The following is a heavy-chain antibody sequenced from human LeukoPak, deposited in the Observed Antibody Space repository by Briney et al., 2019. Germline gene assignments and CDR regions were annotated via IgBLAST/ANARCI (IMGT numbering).Heavy chain of an antibody. D-gene: IGHD3-3*01. CDR2: INHSGST. CDR3: ARGLNDSWTGENY. V-gene: IGHV4-39*07. CDR1: GGSISSGGYY. Sequence: SETLSLTCTVSGGSISSGGYYWSWIRQPPGKGLEWIGEINHSGSTNYNPSLKSRVTISLDTSKSQFSLKVRYVTAADTAVYYCARGLNDSWTGENYWGQGTLVTVSS. J-gene: IGHJ4*02.